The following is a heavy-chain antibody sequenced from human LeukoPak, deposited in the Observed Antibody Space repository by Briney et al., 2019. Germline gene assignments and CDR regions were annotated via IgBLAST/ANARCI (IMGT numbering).Heavy chain of an antibody. CDR3: AKDSVWHAFDT. V-gene: IGHV3-30*18. Sequence: PGGSLRLSCAASGFTFSSYGMHWVRQAPGKGLEWVAVISYDGSNKYYADSVKGRFTISRDNSKNTLYLQMNSLRAEDTAVYYCAKDSVWHAFDTWGQGTMVTVSS. D-gene: IGHD2-8*01. CDR1: GFTFSSYG. J-gene: IGHJ3*02. CDR2: ISYDGSNK.